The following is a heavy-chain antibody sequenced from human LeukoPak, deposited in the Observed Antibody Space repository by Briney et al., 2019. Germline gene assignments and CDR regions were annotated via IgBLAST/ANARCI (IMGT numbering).Heavy chain of an antibody. J-gene: IGHJ3*02. D-gene: IGHD2-2*02. CDR3: ARGYCSSTSCYTHAFDI. CDR1: GGTFSSYA. CDR2: IIPIFGTA. Sequence: ASVKVSCKASGGTFSSYAISWVRQAPGQGLEWMGGIIPIFGTANYAQKFQGRVTITTDESTSTAYMELSSLRSEDTAVYYCARGYCSSTSCYTHAFDIWGQGTMVTVSS. V-gene: IGHV1-69*05.